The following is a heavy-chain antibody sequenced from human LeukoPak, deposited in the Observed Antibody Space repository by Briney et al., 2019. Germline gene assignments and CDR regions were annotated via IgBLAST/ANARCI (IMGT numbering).Heavy chain of an antibody. CDR1: GYTFTSYG. J-gene: IGHJ6*02. V-gene: IGHV1-18*01. D-gene: IGHD2-15*01. CDR2: ISAYNGNT. Sequence: ASVKVSCKASGYTFTSYGISWVRQAPGQGLEWMGWISAYNGNTNYAQKLQGRVTMTTDTSTSTAYMELRSLRSDDTAVYYCARLVVVAAIRYCGMDVWGQGTTVTVSS. CDR3: ARLVVVAAIRYCGMDV.